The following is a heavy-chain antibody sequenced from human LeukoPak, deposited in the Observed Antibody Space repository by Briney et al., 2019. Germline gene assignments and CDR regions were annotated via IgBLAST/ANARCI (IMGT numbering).Heavy chain of an antibody. J-gene: IGHJ4*02. CDR3: AKVAYGYIEIAYFDN. Sequence: GGSLRLSCVASGFTFNNYAMNWVRQAPGKGLEWVSVIFGSSGTTFYADSVKGRFTISRDKSKSTLYLQMNSLRAEDTAVYYCAKVAYGYIEIAYFDNRGQGNLFTVSS. D-gene: IGHD5-12*01. CDR1: GFTFNNYA. CDR2: IFGSSGTT. V-gene: IGHV3-23*01.